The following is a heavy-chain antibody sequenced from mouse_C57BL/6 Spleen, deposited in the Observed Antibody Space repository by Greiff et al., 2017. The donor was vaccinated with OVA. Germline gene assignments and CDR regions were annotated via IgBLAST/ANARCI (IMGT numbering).Heavy chain of an antibody. D-gene: IGHD1-1*01. Sequence: QVQLQQSGAELMKPGASVKLSCKATGYTFTGYWIEWVKQRPGHGLEWIGEILPGSGSTNYNEKFKGKATFTADTSSNTAYMQLSSLTTADSAIYYCARSGDSPVVGRLDAMDYWGQGTSVTVSS. CDR3: ARSGDSPVVGRLDAMDY. J-gene: IGHJ4*01. V-gene: IGHV1-9*01. CDR1: GYTFTGYW. CDR2: ILPGSGST.